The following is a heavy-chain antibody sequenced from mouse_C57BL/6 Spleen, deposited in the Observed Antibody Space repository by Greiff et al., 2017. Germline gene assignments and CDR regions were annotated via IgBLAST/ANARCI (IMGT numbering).Heavy chain of an antibody. CDR3: AREEWVYGRSPFDY. CDR2: IYPGSGST. CDR1: GYTFTSYW. J-gene: IGHJ2*01. D-gene: IGHD1-1*01. V-gene: IGHV1-55*01. Sequence: QVQLQQPGAELVKPGASVKMSCKASGYTFTSYWITWVKQRPGQGLEWIGDIYPGSGSTNYNEKFKSKATLTVDTSSSTAYLQLSSLTSEDSAVYYCAREEWVYGRSPFDYWGQGTTLTVSS.